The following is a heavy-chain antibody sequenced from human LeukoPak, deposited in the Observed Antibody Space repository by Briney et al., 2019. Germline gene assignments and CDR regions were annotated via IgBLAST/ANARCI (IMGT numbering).Heavy chain of an antibody. V-gene: IGHV4-30-4*07. CDR2: IYPSGST. Sequence: PSETLSLTCSVSGGSISSGGYSWNWIRQPPGKGLEWIGYIYPSGSTSYNPSLKNRGTISADKSKNQFSLKLTSVTAADTAVYYCARGLDYDSHHVDSWGQGTLVTVSS. CDR3: ARGLDYDSHHVDS. D-gene: IGHD5-12*01. CDR1: GGSISSGGYS. J-gene: IGHJ4*02.